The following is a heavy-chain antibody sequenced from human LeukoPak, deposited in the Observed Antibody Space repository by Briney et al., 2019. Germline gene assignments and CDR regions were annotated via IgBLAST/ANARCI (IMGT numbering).Heavy chain of an antibody. CDR2: ISGSGGST. CDR3: AKDRIKFCSSTSCHDAFGI. V-gene: IGHV3-23*01. Sequence: PGGSLRLSCAVSGFTFSSYAMSWVRQAPGKGLEWVSAISGSGGSTYYADSVKGRFTISRDNSENTLYLQMNSLRPDDTAVYYCAKDRIKFCSSTSCHDAFGIWGQGTMVIVSS. D-gene: IGHD2-2*01. CDR1: GFTFSSYA. J-gene: IGHJ3*02.